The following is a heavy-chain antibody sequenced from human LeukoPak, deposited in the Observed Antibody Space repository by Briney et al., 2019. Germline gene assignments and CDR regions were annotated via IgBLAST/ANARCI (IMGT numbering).Heavy chain of an antibody. CDR2: IYHSGST. Sequence: SETLSLTCTVSGYSISSGYYWGWVRQPPGKGLEWIGSIYHSGSTYYNPSLKSRVTISVDTSKNQFSLKLSSVTAADTAVYYCARAGYYDHYYYYYYMDVWGKGTTVTISS. CDR1: GYSISSGYY. CDR3: ARAGYYDHYYYYYYMDV. D-gene: IGHD3-3*01. J-gene: IGHJ6*03. V-gene: IGHV4-38-2*02.